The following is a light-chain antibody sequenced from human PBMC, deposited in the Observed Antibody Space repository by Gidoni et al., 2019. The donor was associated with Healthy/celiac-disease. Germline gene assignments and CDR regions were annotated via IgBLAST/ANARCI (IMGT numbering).Light chain of an antibody. V-gene: IGKV3-11*01. Sequence: EIVLTQSPATLSLSPGERATLSCRVSQSVSSYLAWYQQKPGQAPRLLIYDASNRATGIPARFSGSGSGTDFTLTIGSLEPEDFAVYYCQQRSNWLITFGQGTRLEIK. J-gene: IGKJ5*01. CDR1: QSVSSY. CDR3: QQRSNWLIT. CDR2: DAS.